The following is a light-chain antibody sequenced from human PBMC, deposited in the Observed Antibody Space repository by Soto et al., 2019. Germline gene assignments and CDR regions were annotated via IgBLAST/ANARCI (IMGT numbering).Light chain of an antibody. CDR3: QQYDNSPPWT. Sequence: EIVLTQSPGTLSLSPGERATLSCRASQSVSSNSLAWYQQKPGQAPRLLFYGASSRATGIPDRFSGSGSGTDFTLTISRLEPEDFAVYYCQQYDNSPPWTFGQGTKVEIK. J-gene: IGKJ1*01. V-gene: IGKV3-20*01. CDR1: QSVSSNS. CDR2: GAS.